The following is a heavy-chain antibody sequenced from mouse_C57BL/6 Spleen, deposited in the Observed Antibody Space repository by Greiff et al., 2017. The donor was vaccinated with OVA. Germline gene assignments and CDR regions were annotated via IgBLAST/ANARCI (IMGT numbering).Heavy chain of an antibody. Sequence: EVKLEESGGGLVQPGGSMKLSCVASGFTFSNYWMNWVRQSPEKGLEWVAQIRLKSDNYATHYAESVKGRFTIPRDDSKSSVYLQMNNLRAEDTGIYYCTGEDGSSYYYWYFDVWGTGTTVTVSS. CDR3: TGEDGSSYYYWYFDV. CDR2: IRLKSDNYAT. V-gene: IGHV6-3*01. J-gene: IGHJ1*03. CDR1: GFTFSNYW. D-gene: IGHD1-1*01.